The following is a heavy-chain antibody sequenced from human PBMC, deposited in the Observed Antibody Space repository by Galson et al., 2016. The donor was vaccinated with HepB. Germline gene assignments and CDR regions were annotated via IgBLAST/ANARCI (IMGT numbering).Heavy chain of an antibody. V-gene: IGHV1-46*01. CDR1: GYTFTNYY. J-gene: IGHJ4*02. D-gene: IGHD5-12*01. Sequence: SVKVSCKASGYTFTNYYMHWVRQAPGQGLEWMGIINPSGGSTNYAQKFQGRVTMTRDTSTSTVYMELSSLRSEDTAVYYCARADLPGRGYDRGGDYWGQGTLVTISS. CDR2: INPSGGST. CDR3: ARADLPGRGYDRGGDY.